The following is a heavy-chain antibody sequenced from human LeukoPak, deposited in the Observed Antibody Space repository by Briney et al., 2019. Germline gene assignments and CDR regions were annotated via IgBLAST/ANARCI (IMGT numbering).Heavy chain of an antibody. CDR1: GYILTRNW. CDR3: ARFGYTSSLEY. V-gene: IGHV5-51*01. Sequence: GESLKISCKISGYILTRNWIGWVRQVPGKGLEWMGLVYPGYSDAKYSPSFQGQVTFSVDESISTAYLQWSSLKASDTAMYYCARFGYTSSLEYWGQGTLVTVSS. CDR2: VYPGYSDA. J-gene: IGHJ4*02. D-gene: IGHD6-13*01.